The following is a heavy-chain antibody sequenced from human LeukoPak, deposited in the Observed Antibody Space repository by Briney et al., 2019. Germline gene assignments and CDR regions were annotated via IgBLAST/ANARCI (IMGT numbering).Heavy chain of an antibody. V-gene: IGHV3-74*01. CDR2: INSDGGST. J-gene: IGHJ4*02. D-gene: IGHD5-18*01. CDR1: GFTFSSYW. CDR3: ARGVDTAMVYFDY. Sequence: GGSLRLSCAASGFTFSSYWMHWVRQAPGKGLVWVSRINSDGGSTSYADSVKGRFTISRDNAKNTLYLQMNSLRAEDTAVYYCARGVDTAMVYFDYWGQGTLVTVSS.